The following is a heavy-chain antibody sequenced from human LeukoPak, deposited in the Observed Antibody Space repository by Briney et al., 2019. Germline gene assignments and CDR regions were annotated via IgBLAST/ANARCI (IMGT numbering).Heavy chain of an antibody. D-gene: IGHD6-13*01. Sequence: ASVKVSCKASGYTFTSYDINWVRQATGQGLEWMGWMNPNSGNTGYAQKFQGRITLTRDTTIGTAYMELSSLTSEDTAVYYCTRGLDSSSWSSDWFDPWGQGTPVTVSS. J-gene: IGHJ5*02. V-gene: IGHV1-8*01. CDR1: GYTFTSYD. CDR3: TRGLDSSSWSSDWFDP. CDR2: MNPNSGNT.